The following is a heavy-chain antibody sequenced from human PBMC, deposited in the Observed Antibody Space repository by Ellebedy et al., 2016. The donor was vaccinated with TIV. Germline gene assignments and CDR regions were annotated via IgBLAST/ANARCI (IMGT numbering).Heavy chain of an antibody. Sequence: GESLKISXAASGFTFSDYYMSWIRQAPGKGLEWVSYISSSGSTIYYADSVKGRFTISRDNAKNSLYLRMNSLRAEDTAVYYCARDSLYREWELPYYYYYMDVWGKGTTVTVSS. V-gene: IGHV3-11*01. J-gene: IGHJ6*03. CDR1: GFTFSDYY. CDR2: ISSSGSTI. CDR3: ARDSLYREWELPYYYYYMDV. D-gene: IGHD1-26*01.